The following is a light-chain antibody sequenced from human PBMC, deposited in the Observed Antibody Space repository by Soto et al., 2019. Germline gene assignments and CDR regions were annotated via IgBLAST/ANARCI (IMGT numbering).Light chain of an antibody. CDR3: QQRDIWPWT. V-gene: IGKV3D-20*02. CDR2: GTY. J-gene: IGKJ1*01. Sequence: NVLTQSPGTLSLSPGERATLSYSASQNVGSRYLAWYQQKPGQVPRILIYGTYNRATGIPDRLSGSGSGTDFTLTISSLEPEDFAVYYCQQRDIWPWTVGQGTKVDIK. CDR1: QNVGSRY.